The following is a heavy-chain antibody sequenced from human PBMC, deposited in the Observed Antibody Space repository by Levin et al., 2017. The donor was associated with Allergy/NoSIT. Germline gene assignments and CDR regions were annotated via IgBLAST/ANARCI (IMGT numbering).Heavy chain of an antibody. V-gene: IGHV4-59*01. J-gene: IGHJ5*02. Sequence: NASETLSLTCTVSGGSISSYYWSWIRQPPGKGLEWIGYIYYSGSTNYNPSLKSRVTISVDTSKNQFSLKLSSVTAADTAVYYCARDTRENWFDPWGQGTLVTVSS. CDR1: GGSISSYY. CDR3: ARDTRENWFDP. CDR2: IYYSGST. D-gene: IGHD1-26*01.